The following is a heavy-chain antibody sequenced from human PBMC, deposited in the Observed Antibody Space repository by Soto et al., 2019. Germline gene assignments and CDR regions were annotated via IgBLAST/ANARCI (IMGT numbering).Heavy chain of an antibody. D-gene: IGHD6-19*01. V-gene: IGHV4-59*01. J-gene: IGHJ5*01. Sequence: SETLSLTCTVSCGPISSYYWTWIRQPPGKGLEWIGYVYYSGGTNYNPSLQSRVTISVDTSKSQFSLNLSSVTAADTAVYYCARNHRYNSGWYESWGQGSRVTVSS. CDR2: VYYSGGT. CDR3: ARNHRYNSGWYES. CDR1: CGPISSYY.